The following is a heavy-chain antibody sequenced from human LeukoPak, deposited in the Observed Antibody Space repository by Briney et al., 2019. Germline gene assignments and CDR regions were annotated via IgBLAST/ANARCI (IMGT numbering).Heavy chain of an antibody. V-gene: IGHV3-21*01. D-gene: IGHD3-9*01. J-gene: IGHJ6*02. CDR1: GFSFSNFW. CDR3: ARDRLGYDILTGSVPYYYYGMDV. CDR2: ISSSSSYI. Sequence: GGSLRLTCAASGFSFSNFWMSWVRQAPGKGLEWVSSISSSSSYIYYADSVKGRFTISRDNAKNSLYLQMNSLRAEDTAVYYCARDRLGYDILTGSVPYYYYGMDVWGQGTTVTVSS.